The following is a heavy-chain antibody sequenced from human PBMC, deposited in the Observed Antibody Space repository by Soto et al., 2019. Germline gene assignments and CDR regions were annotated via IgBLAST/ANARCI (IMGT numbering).Heavy chain of an antibody. V-gene: IGHV1-69*13. J-gene: IGHJ6*02. CDR1: GGTFSNHA. Sequence: SVKVSCKASGGTFSNHAISWVRQAPGQGREWVGGIIPMFPTADYAQRFQGRVTITADDSTTTVYMELSGLRSEDTAMYYCARDDATYCGGDCYRYFYYGMDVWGQGXTVTVSS. CDR3: ARDDATYCGGDCYRYFYYGMDV. CDR2: IIPMFPTA. D-gene: IGHD2-21*02.